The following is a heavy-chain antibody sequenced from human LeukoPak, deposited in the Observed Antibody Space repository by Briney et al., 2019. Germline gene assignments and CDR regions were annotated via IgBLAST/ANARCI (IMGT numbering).Heavy chain of an antibody. J-gene: IGHJ4*02. CDR3: AKAKEYSSSSGYFDY. D-gene: IGHD6-6*01. Sequence: GGSLRLSCAASGFTFSSYAMSWVRQAPGKGLEWVSGISGSGASTYYADSVKGRFTISRDNSKNTLYLQMNSLRAEDTAVYYCAKAKEYSSSSGYFDYWDQGTLAIVSS. CDR2: ISGSGAST. CDR1: GFTFSSYA. V-gene: IGHV3-23*01.